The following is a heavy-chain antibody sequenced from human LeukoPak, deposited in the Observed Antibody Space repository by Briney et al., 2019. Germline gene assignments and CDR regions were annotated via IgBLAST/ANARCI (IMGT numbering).Heavy chain of an antibody. CDR2: ITVASGNT. J-gene: IGHJ4*02. D-gene: IGHD3-3*01. CDR3: VAGTLGY. Sequence: ASVKVSCKASGYTFTSYYMHWVRQAPGQRLEWLGWITVASGNTRYSDNLQGRVTLTRDTSANTLYLDLSDLRSEDTAVYYCVAGTLGYWGQGTLVTVS. CDR1: GYTFTSYY. V-gene: IGHV1-3*01.